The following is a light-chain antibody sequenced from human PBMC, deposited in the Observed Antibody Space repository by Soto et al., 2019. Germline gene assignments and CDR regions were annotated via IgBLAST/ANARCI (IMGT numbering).Light chain of an antibody. CDR3: SSYTSSSAYV. J-gene: IGLJ1*01. CDR1: SSDVGGYNY. V-gene: IGLV2-14*01. Sequence: QSVLTQPASVSGSPGQSITISCTGTSSDVGGYNYVSWYQQHPGKAPKLMIYDVSNRPSGVSNRFSGSKSGNTASLTISGLHAADEADYYCSSYTSSSAYVFGTGTKLTVL. CDR2: DVS.